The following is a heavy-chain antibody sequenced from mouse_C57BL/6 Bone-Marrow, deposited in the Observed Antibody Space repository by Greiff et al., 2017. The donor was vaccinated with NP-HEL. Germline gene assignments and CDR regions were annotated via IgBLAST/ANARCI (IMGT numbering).Heavy chain of an antibody. J-gene: IGHJ4*01. V-gene: IGHV5-16*01. CDR2: INYNGSST. Sequence: EVKLVESEGGLVQPGSSMKLSCTASGFTFSDYYMAWVRQVPEKGLEWVANINYNGSSTYYLDSLKSRFIISRDNAKNILYLKMSSLKSEDTATYYCARDSYYYGSSPYAMDYWGQGTSVTVSS. CDR3: ARDSYYYGSSPYAMDY. D-gene: IGHD1-1*01. CDR1: GFTFSDYY.